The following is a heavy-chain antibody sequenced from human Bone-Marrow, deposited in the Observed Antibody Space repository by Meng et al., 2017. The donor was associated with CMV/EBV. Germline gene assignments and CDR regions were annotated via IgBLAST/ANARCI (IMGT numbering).Heavy chain of an antibody. D-gene: IGHD3-10*01. Sequence: ASVKVSCQASGYTFTGYYMHGVRQAPGQGLEWMGWINPNSGGTKYAQKFQGRVTMTRDKSISTAYMKLSRVSSDDTAVYYCARVHRGSEVRFDYRGRGGLVTVAS. J-gene: IGHJ4*02. CDR3: ARVHRGSEVRFDY. CDR2: INPNSGGT. CDR1: GYTFTGYY. V-gene: IGHV1-2*02.